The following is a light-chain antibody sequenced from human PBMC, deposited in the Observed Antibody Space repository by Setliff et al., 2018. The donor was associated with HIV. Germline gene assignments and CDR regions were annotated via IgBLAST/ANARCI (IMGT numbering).Light chain of an antibody. CDR1: SSDVGGYNY. J-gene: IGLJ1*01. V-gene: IGLV2-14*01. CDR3: SSYAGSNNYGV. CDR2: EVR. Sequence: QSALTQPASVSGSPGQSITISCTGTSSDVGGYNYVSWYQQHPGKAPKLIIYEVRNRPSGVSNRFSGSKSGNTASLTISGLQAEDEGDYYCSSYAGSNNYGVFGTGTKSPS.